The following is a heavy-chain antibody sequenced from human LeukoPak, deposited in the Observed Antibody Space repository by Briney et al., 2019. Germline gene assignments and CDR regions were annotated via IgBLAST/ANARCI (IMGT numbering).Heavy chain of an antibody. CDR2: IRYDGSNK. CDR1: GFTFSSYG. Sequence: PGGSLRLSCAASGFTFSSYGMHWVRQAPGKGLEWVAFIRYDGSNKYYADSVKGRFTISRDNSKNTLYLQMNSLRAEDTAVYYCAKGMATFNWFDPWGQGTLVTVSS. J-gene: IGHJ5*02. V-gene: IGHV3-30*02. D-gene: IGHD5-12*01. CDR3: AKGMATFNWFDP.